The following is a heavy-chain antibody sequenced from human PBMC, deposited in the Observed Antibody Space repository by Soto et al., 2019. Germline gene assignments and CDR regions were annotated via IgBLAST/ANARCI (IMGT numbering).Heavy chain of an antibody. D-gene: IGHD1-20*01. CDR2: IIPIFGTA. CDR1: GGTFSSYA. V-gene: IGHV1-69*13. Sequence: SVKVSCKASGGTFSSYAISWVRQAPGQGLEWMGGIIPIFGTANYAQKFQGRVTITADESTSTAYMELSSLRSEDTAVYYCARLEGITGTTYGWGQGTLVTVSS. J-gene: IGHJ4*02. CDR3: ARLEGITGTTYG.